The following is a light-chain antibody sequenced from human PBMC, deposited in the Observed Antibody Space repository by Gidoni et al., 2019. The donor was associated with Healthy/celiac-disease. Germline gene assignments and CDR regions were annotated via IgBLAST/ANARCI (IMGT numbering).Light chain of an antibody. CDR2: LGS. J-gene: IGKJ5*01. V-gene: IGKV2-28*01. CDR3: MQALQTPIT. CDR1: QSLLHSNGYNY. Sequence: DIVMTQSPLSLPVTPGEPASISCRPSQSLLHSNGYNYLDWYLQKPGQSPHLLIYLGSNRASGVPDRFSGSGSGTDFTLKISRVEAEDVGVYYCMQALQTPITFGQGTRLEIK.